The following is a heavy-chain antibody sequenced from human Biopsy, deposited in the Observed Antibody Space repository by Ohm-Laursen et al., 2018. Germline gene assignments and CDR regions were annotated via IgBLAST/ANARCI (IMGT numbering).Heavy chain of an antibody. V-gene: IGHV3-23*01. Sequence: SLRLSCAASGFTFSSHAMSWVRQAPGKGLEWVSVITSVGGVTYYADSVKGRFTVSRDNSMNTMFLQMNSLRAQDADTYYCAKWSTSMALYHFYGMDVWGQGTTVSVSS. CDR3: AKWSTSMALYHFYGMDV. D-gene: IGHD5-18*01. CDR1: GFTFSSHA. J-gene: IGHJ6*02. CDR2: ITSVGGVT.